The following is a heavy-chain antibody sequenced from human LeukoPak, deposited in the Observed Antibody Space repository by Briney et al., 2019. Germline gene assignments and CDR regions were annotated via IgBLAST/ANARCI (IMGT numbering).Heavy chain of an antibody. D-gene: IGHD2-8*01. V-gene: IGHV1-3*03. J-gene: IGHJ4*02. CDR1: GYTFTSYA. Sequence: ASVKVSCKASGYTFTSYAMHWVRQAPGQRLEWMGWINAGNGNTKYSQEFQGRVTITRDTSASTAYMELSSLRSEDTAVYYCAKLNNAGYCTDGVCDYWGQGTLVTVSS. CDR2: INAGNGNT. CDR3: AKLNNAGYCTDGVCDY.